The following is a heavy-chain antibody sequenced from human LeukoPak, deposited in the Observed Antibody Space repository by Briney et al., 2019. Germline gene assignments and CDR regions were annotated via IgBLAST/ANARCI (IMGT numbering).Heavy chain of an antibody. CDR2: ISSSGSTI. Sequence: GGSLRLSCAASRFTFSNYAMHWVRQAPGKGLEWVSYISSSGSTIYYADSVKGRFTISRDNAKNSLYLQMNSLRAEDTAVYYCARAGTVVVAATPQDDAFDIWGQGTMVTVSS. V-gene: IGHV3-48*04. CDR1: RFTFSNYA. CDR3: ARAGTVVVAATPQDDAFDI. D-gene: IGHD2-15*01. J-gene: IGHJ3*02.